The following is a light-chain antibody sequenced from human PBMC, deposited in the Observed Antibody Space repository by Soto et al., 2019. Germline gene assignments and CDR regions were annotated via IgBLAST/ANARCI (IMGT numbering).Light chain of an antibody. CDR2: EDS. J-gene: IGLJ1*01. V-gene: IGLV2-14*01. Sequence: QSALTQPASVSGSPGQSITISCTGTSSDVGTYNHVSWYQQHPGKAPQLIIYEDSNRPSGLSNRFSASKSGNTASLTISGLQAEDEADYYCCSYTTSSTLVFGTGTKLTVL. CDR1: SSDVGTYNH. CDR3: CSYTTSSTLV.